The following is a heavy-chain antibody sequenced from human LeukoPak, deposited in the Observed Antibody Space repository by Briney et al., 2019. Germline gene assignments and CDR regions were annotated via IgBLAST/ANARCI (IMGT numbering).Heavy chain of an antibody. Sequence: GGSLRLSCAASGFTVSSNYMSWVRQAPGKGLEWVSVIYSGGSTYYADSVKGRFTISRDNSKNTLYPQMNSLRAEDTAVYYCARDRAGDYYFDYWGQGTLVTVSS. J-gene: IGHJ4*02. CDR2: IYSGGST. D-gene: IGHD6-19*01. CDR1: GFTVSSNY. V-gene: IGHV3-66*01. CDR3: ARDRAGDYYFDY.